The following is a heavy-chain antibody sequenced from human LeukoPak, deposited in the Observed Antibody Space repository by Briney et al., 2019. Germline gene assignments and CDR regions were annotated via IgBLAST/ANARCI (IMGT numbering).Heavy chain of an antibody. V-gene: IGHV3-74*01. J-gene: IGHJ4*02. CDR1: GFTFSSYW. CDR3: ARVAVPYYYDSSGSYFDY. Sequence: GGSLRLSCAASGFTFSSYWMHWVRQAPGKGLVWVSRIKSDGSSTSYADSVKGRFTISRDNAKNTLYLQMNSLRAEDTAVYYCARVAVPYYYDSSGSYFDYWGQGTLVTVSS. CDR2: IKSDGSST. D-gene: IGHD3-22*01.